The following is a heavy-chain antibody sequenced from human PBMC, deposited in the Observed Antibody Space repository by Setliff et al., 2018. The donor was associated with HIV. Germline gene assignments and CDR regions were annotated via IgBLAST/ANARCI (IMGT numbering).Heavy chain of an antibody. D-gene: IGHD2-2*02. CDR2: FYYTGNT. Sequence: SETLSLTCTVSAASIRSHYWSWIRQSPGKGLEWIGNFYYTGNTDYNPSFKSRVTISLDKSNNQISLNLSSATAADTAVYYCARHTVFVRYFDHWGQGMLVTSPQ. J-gene: IGHJ4*02. V-gene: IGHV4-59*11. CDR1: AASIRSHY. CDR3: ARHTVFVRYFDH.